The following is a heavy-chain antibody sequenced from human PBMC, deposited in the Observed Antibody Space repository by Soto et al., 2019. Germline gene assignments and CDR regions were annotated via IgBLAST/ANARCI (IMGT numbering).Heavy chain of an antibody. Sequence: ESGGGLVQPGRSLRLSCAASGFTFDDYAMHWVRQAPGKGLEWVSGISWNSGSIGYADSVKGRFTISRDNAKNSLYLQMNSLRAEDTALYYCAKDVGYQLLFEGNWFDPWGQGTLVTVSS. V-gene: IGHV3-9*01. CDR2: ISWNSGSI. J-gene: IGHJ5*02. CDR3: AKDVGYQLLFEGNWFDP. D-gene: IGHD2-2*01. CDR1: GFTFDDYA.